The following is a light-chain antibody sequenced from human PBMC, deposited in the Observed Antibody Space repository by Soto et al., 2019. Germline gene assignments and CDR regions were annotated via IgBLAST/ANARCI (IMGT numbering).Light chain of an antibody. CDR2: TAY. CDR3: QDYDSTPFT. J-gene: IGKJ4*01. Sequence: DIEMTQSPSSLSASVGDRVTITCLASQGIRKYLVWYQQKPGKVPKLLIDTAYTLQSGVPTRFSGSGYGTYFTLTISSLPPEGAATYYCQDYDSTPFTFGGGKKVEI. V-gene: IGKV1-27*01. CDR1: QGIRKY.